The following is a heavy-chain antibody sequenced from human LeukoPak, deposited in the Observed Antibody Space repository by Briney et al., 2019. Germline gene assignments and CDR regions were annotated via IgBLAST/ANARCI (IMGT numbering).Heavy chain of an antibody. D-gene: IGHD6-19*01. J-gene: IGHJ4*02. V-gene: IGHV3-7*03. CDR2: IKQDGSEK. CDR3: AKDIRAVAGTRGYFDY. Sequence: GGSLRLSCVVSGFTFSSYWMSWVRQAPGKGLEWVANIKQDGSEKYYVGSLKGRFTISRDNAKNSLYLQMNSLRAEDTALYYCAKDIRAVAGTRGYFDYWGQGTLVTVSS. CDR1: GFTFSSYW.